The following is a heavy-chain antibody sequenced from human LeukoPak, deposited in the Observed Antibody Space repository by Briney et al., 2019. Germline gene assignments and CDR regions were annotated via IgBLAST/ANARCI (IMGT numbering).Heavy chain of an antibody. Sequence: SETLSLTCAVSGRSMSSSHWWSWVRQSPDKGLEWIGEIDHSGKTNYNASLKSRVTVSVDKSKNTFSLKLSSVTAADTAVYYCATYVWARHFDYWGQGTLITVSS. J-gene: IGHJ4*02. V-gene: IGHV4-4*02. CDR2: IDHSGKT. D-gene: IGHD3-16*01. CDR3: ATYVWARHFDY. CDR1: GRSMSSSHW.